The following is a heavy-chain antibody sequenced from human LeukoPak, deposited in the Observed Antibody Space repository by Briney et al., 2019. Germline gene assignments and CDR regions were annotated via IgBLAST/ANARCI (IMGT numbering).Heavy chain of an antibody. V-gene: IGHV1-46*01. Sequence: ASVKVSCKASGYTFTTHSMHWVRQAPGQGLEWMGIIDPSGGSTTYAQKFQGRVTMSRDTSTSTAYMELRSLRSDDTAVYYCARIIKPTQDRFDYWGQGTLVTVSS. CDR1: GYTFTTHS. CDR2: IDPSGGST. CDR3: ARIIKPTQDRFDY. J-gene: IGHJ4*02.